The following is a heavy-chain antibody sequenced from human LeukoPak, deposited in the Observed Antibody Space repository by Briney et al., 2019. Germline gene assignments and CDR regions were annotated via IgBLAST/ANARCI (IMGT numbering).Heavy chain of an antibody. D-gene: IGHD1-14*01. J-gene: IGHJ4*02. Sequence: GESLQISCQGSGYSFTSYWIGWVRLMPGKGPEWMGIIYPGDSDTRYSPSFQGQVTISADKSISTAYLQWSSLKASDTAMYYCARGGTEWYFDYWGQGTLVTVSS. CDR1: GYSFTSYW. V-gene: IGHV5-51*01. CDR3: ARGGTEWYFDY. CDR2: IYPGDSDT.